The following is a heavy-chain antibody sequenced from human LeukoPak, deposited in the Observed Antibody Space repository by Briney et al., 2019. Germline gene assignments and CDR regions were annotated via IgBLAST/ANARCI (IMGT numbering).Heavy chain of an antibody. V-gene: IGHV3-21*06. CDR2: ISSRGDYI. Sequence: NPGGSLRLSCAVSGFTFNSHGMSWIRQAPGKGLEWVSSISSRGDYIYYADSVVGRFTISRDNAGNSMFLQMNSLRGEDTALYYCARGGHCDGDCKSVAVDFWGQGTLVTVSS. J-gene: IGHJ4*02. CDR1: GFTFNSHG. CDR3: ARGGHCDGDCKSVAVDF. D-gene: IGHD2-21*02.